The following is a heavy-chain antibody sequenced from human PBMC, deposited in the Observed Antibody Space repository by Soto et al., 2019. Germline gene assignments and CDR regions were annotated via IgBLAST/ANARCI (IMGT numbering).Heavy chain of an antibody. CDR1: GFTFSTYA. J-gene: IGHJ6*02. CDR2: IYSSGDRI. Sequence: EEQVLESGGDLVQPGGSLRLSCAASGFTFSTYAMSWVRQAPGKGLEWVSTIYSSGDRIYYADSVKGRFTISRDNSKNTLYLQMNSLGAEDTAVYYCAKGPISPYGMDVWGQGTTVTVSS. V-gene: IGHV3-23*01. CDR3: AKGPISPYGMDV. D-gene: IGHD3-3*01.